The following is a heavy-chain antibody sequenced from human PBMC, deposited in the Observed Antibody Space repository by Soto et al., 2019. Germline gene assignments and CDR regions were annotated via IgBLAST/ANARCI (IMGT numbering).Heavy chain of an antibody. V-gene: IGHV1-69*01. Sequence: QLHLVQSGAEVKKPGSSLKVSCKASGGTFSNSGISWVRQAPGQGLEWMGGIIPIFDTTNYAQKLQGRITIIADDSTNTGYMELSNLRSADTGVYYCARAPMLGSVTLHENYFDSWGQGTLFPVSS. D-gene: IGHD2-21*02. J-gene: IGHJ4*02. CDR2: IIPIFDTT. CDR1: GGTFSNSG. CDR3: ARAPMLGSVTLHENYFDS.